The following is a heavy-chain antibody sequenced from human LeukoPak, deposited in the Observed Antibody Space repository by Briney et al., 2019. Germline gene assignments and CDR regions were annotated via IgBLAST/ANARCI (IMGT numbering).Heavy chain of an antibody. Sequence: SETLSLTCTVSGGSITSNSYYWGWIRQPPGKGLEWIGSIYYTGDTYYNPSLKRRVTISVGTSKSQFSLSLRSVTAADTAVYFCARYVPVKTGPTRASFDYWGQGILVTVSS. D-gene: IGHD1-1*01. J-gene: IGHJ4*02. CDR3: ARYVPVKTGPTRASFDY. CDR2: IYYTGDT. V-gene: IGHV4-39*07. CDR1: GGSITSNSYY.